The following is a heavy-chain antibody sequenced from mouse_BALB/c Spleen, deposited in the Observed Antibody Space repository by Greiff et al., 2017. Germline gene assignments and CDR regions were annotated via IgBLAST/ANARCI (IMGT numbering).Heavy chain of an antibody. J-gene: IGHJ3*01. CDR1: GYTFTDYA. CDR3: ARERGGFAY. V-gene: IGHV1S137*01. Sequence: VMLVESGAELVRPGVSVKISCKGSGYTFTDYAMHWVKQSHAKSLEWIGVISTYYGDASYNQKFKGKATMTVDKSSSTAYMELARLTSEDSAIYYCARERGGFAYWGQGTLVTVSA. CDR2: ISTYYGDA.